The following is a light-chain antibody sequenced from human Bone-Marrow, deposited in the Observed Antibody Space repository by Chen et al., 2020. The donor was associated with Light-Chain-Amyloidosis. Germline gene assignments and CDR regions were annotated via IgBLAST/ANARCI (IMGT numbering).Light chain of an antibody. CDR3: QVWDRSSDRPV. CDR2: DDS. CDR1: NIGSTS. J-gene: IGLJ3*02. Sequence: SYLLTQPSSGSVAPGQTATIACGGNNIGSTSVNWYQPTPGQAPLLGVYDDSDRRSGIPERLSGSNSGNAATLTISRVEAGDEADYYGQVWDRSSDRPVFGGGTKLTVL. V-gene: IGLV3-21*02.